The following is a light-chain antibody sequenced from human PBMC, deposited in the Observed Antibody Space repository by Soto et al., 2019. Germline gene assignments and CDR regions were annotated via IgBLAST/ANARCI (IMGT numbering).Light chain of an antibody. CDR1: SSDVGGYNY. CDR3: SSYTSSSTYV. V-gene: IGLV2-14*01. J-gene: IGLJ1*01. Sequence: QSALTQPASVSGSPGQSITISCTGTSSDVGGYNYVSWYQQHPGKAPQLMIYDVSSRPSGVANRFSGSKSGNTASLTISGLQAEDEADYYCSSYTSSSTYVFGPGTKLTVL. CDR2: DVS.